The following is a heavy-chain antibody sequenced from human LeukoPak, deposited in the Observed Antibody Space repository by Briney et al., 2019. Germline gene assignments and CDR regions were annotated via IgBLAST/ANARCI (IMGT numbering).Heavy chain of an antibody. J-gene: IGHJ3*02. CDR3: AREEKATVTTLRTFDI. V-gene: IGHV1-46*01. CDR1: GYTFTSYY. CDR2: INPSGGST. Sequence: GASVKVSCKASGYTFTSYYMHWVRQTPGQGLEWMGIINPSGGSTSYAQKFQGRVTMTRDMSTSTVYMELSSLRSEDTAVYYCAREEKATVTTLRTFDIWGQGTMVTVSS. D-gene: IGHD4-17*01.